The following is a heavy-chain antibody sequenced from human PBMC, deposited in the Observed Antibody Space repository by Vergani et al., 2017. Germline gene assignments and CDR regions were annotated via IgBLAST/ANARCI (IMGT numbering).Heavy chain of an antibody. J-gene: IGHJ3*02. D-gene: IGHD3-22*01. CDR2: ISYDGSNK. CDR1: GFTFSSYA. CDR3: AFYYDSSGYWGSIIDDAFDI. V-gene: IGHV3-30*04. Sequence: QVQLVESGGGVVQPGRSLRLSCAASGFTFSSYAMHWVRQAPGKGLEWVAVISYDGSNKYYADSVKGRFTISRDNSKNTLYLQMNSLRAEDTAVYYCAFYYDSSGYWGSIIDDAFDIWGQGTMVTVSS.